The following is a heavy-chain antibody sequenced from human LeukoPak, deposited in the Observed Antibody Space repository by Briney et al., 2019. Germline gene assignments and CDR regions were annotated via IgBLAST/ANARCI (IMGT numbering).Heavy chain of an antibody. D-gene: IGHD3-3*01. CDR3: ATVLPQANDFWSGYPNFDY. V-gene: IGHV1-24*01. J-gene: IGHJ4*02. CDR2: FDPEDGET. CDR1: GYTLTELS. Sequence: AASVKVSCKVSGYTLTELSMHWVRQAPGKGLEWMGGFDPEDGETIYAQKFQGSVTMTEDTSSDTAYMELSSLRSEDTAVYYCATVLPQANDFWSGYPNFDYWGQGTLVTVSS.